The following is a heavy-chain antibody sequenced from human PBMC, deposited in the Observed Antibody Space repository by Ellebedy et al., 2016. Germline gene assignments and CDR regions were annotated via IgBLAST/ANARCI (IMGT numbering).Heavy chain of an antibody. CDR1: GFSFSNYW. J-gene: IGHJ3*02. D-gene: IGHD2-15*01. V-gene: IGHV3-7*01. CDR3: ARGSSYSYNGALET. CDR2: INKDGSEE. Sequence: GGSLRLSXAGSGFSFSNYWMSWVRQAPGKGLEWVANINKDGSEENYVDSVKGRFTISRDNAKNSLYLQMDSLRVEDTAVYSCARGSSYSYNGALETWGQGTVVTVSS.